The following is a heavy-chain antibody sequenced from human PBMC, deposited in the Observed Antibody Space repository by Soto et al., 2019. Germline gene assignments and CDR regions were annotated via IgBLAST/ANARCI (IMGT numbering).Heavy chain of an antibody. J-gene: IGHJ2*01. CDR2: ISAYNGNT. Sequence: QVQLVQSGAEVKKPGASVKVSCKASGYTFTSYGISWVRQAPGQGLEWMGWISAYNGNTNYAQKLQGRVTMTTDTPTSTAYMERRSLRSDDPAVYYCARDQRVGWNEYWYFVLWGRGTLVTVSS. D-gene: IGHD1-1*01. CDR3: ARDQRVGWNEYWYFVL. CDR1: GYTFTSYG. V-gene: IGHV1-18*01.